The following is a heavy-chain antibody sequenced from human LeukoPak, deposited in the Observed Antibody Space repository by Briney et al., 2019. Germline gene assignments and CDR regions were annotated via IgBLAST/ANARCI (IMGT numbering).Heavy chain of an antibody. J-gene: IGHJ6*02. Sequence: GRSLRLSCAASGFTFSSYGMHWVRQAPGKGLEWVAVISYDGSNKYYADSVKGRFTISRDNSKNTLYLQMNSLRAEDTAVYYCAKEGITFGGPLSEDYYYYGMDVWGQGTTVTVSS. CDR3: AKEGITFGGPLSEDYYYYGMDV. CDR2: ISYDGSNK. D-gene: IGHD3-16*01. CDR1: GFTFSSYG. V-gene: IGHV3-30*18.